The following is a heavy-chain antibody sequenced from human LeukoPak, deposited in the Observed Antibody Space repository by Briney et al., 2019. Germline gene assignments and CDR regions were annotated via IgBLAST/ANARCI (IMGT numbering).Heavy chain of an antibody. Sequence: PSETLSLTCTVSGGSISSSNYYWGWIRQPAGKGLEWIGRIYTSGSTNYNPSLNSRVTMSVDTSNNQFSLRLRSVTAADTAVYYCARDSSSWPFDYWGQGTLVTVSS. J-gene: IGHJ4*02. CDR2: IYTSGST. CDR1: GGSISSSNYY. CDR3: ARDSSSWPFDY. V-gene: IGHV4-61*02. D-gene: IGHD6-13*01.